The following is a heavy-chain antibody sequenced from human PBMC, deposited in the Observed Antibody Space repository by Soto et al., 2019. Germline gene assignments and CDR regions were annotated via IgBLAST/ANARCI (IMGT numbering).Heavy chain of an antibody. J-gene: IGHJ4*02. CDR2: IWYDGSNK. CDR1: GFTFSSYG. V-gene: IGHV3-33*01. CDR3: ARDPDGRRSDQPATGGGGFDY. Sequence: QVQLVESGGGVVQPGRSLRLSCAASGFTFSSYGMHWVRQAPGKGLEWVAVIWYDGSNKYYADSVKGRFTISRDNSKNTLYLQMNSLRVEDTAVYYCARDPDGRRSDQPATGGGGFDYWGQGSLVSVSS. D-gene: IGHD2-2*01.